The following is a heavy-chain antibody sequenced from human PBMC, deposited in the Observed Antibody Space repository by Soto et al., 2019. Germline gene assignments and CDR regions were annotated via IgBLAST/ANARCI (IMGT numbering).Heavy chain of an antibody. Sequence: ASVKVSCKASGYTFTGYYMHWVRQAPGQGLEWMGWINPNSGGTNYAQKFQGWVTMTRDTSISRAYMELSRLRSDDTAVYYCAREGRVSYCTNGVCYMDVVQENFNYYYYGMDVWGQGTTVTVSS. CDR2: INPNSGGT. J-gene: IGHJ6*02. CDR3: AREGRVSYCTNGVCYMDVVQENFNYYYYGMDV. CDR1: GYTFTGYY. V-gene: IGHV1-2*04. D-gene: IGHD2-8*01.